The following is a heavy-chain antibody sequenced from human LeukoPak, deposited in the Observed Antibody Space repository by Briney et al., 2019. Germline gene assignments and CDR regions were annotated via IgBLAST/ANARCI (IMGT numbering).Heavy chain of an antibody. D-gene: IGHD3-16*01. CDR1: GYRFNTHW. V-gene: IGHV5-51*01. CDR2: VYVDDSDT. CDR3: AKIPKIRGAYYFDY. Sequence: GESLKISCKGSGYRFNTHWIGWVRQMPGKGLEWMGSVYVDDSDTKYSPSFQGQVTISAAKSISTAYLQWSSLKASDTAMYYCAKIPKIRGAYYFDYWGQGTLVTVSS. J-gene: IGHJ4*02.